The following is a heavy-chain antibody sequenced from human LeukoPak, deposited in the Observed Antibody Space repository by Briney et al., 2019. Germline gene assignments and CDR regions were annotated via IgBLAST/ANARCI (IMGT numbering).Heavy chain of an antibody. CDR3: AGDYRYCSSTSCYVGTMDV. V-gene: IGHV1-18*03. CDR1: GYTFTSYG. J-gene: IGHJ6*03. D-gene: IGHD2-2*01. CDR2: ISAYNGNT. Sequence: ASVKVSCKASGYTFTSYGISWVRQAPGQGLEWMGWISAYNGNTNYAQKLQGRVTISRDNSKNTLYLQMGSLRAEDMAVYYCAGDYRYCSSTSCYVGTMDVWGKGTTVTVSS.